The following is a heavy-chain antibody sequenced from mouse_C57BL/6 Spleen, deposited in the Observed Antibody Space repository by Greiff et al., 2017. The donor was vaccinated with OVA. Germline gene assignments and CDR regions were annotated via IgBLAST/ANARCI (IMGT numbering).Heavy chain of an antibody. CDR3: ARGGQSTMVSWFAY. J-gene: IGHJ3*01. D-gene: IGHD2-2*01. Sequence: VQLQQPGAELVKPGASVKMSCKASGYTFTSYWITWVKQRPGQGLEWIGDIYPGSGSTKYNEKFKSKATLTVDTSSSTAYMQLSSLSSEDSAVYYCARGGQSTMVSWFAYWGQGTLVTVSA. CDR2: IYPGSGST. CDR1: GYTFTSYW. V-gene: IGHV1-55*01.